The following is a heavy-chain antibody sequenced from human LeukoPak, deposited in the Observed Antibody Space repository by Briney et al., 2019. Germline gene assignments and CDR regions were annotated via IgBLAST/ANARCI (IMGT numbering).Heavy chain of an antibody. V-gene: IGHV4-4*07. CDR3: ARSEVVGGRGINDY. Sequence: KPSETLSLTCTVSGGSISSYYWSWIRQPAGKGLEWIGRIYTSGSTNYNPSLKSRVTISVDTSKNQFSLKLSSVTAADTAVYYCARSEVVGGRGINDYWGQGTLVTVSS. J-gene: IGHJ4*02. CDR1: GGSISSYY. D-gene: IGHD2-2*01. CDR2: IYTSGST.